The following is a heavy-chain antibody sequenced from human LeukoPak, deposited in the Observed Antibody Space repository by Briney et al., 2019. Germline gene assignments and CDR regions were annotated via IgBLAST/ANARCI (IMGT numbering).Heavy chain of an antibody. D-gene: IGHD3-9*01. V-gene: IGHV1-8*03. Sequence: ASVKVSCKASGYTFTSYDINWVRQATGQGLEWMGWMNPNSGNTGYAQKFQGRVTITRNTSISTAYMELSSLRTEDTALYYCAKDIGSPPDYDILTGYEWGQGTLVTVSS. CDR2: MNPNSGNT. J-gene: IGHJ4*02. CDR3: AKDIGSPPDYDILTGYE. CDR1: GYTFTSYD.